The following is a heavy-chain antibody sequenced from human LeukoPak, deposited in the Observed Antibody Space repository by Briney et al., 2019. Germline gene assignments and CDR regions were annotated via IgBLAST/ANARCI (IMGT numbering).Heavy chain of an antibody. Sequence: GGSLRLSCVASGFTFYSYGMSWVRQAPGKGLEWVSGISGSGGNTNYADSVKGRFTISRDNSKNTLYLQMNSLRAEDTAVYYRAKRPTGEAKNWFDPWGQGTLVTVSS. D-gene: IGHD7-27*01. V-gene: IGHV3-23*01. CDR2: ISGSGGNT. CDR1: GFTFYSYG. CDR3: AKRPTGEAKNWFDP. J-gene: IGHJ5*02.